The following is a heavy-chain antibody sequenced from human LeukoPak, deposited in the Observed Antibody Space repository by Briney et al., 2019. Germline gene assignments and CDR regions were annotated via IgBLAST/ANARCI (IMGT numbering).Heavy chain of an antibody. J-gene: IGHJ4*02. CDR1: GYTFTSYG. CDR3: ARDSSIAAAGTADY. D-gene: IGHD6-13*01. CDR2: ISAYNGNT. Sequence: ASVKVSCKASGYTFTSYGISWVRQAPGQGLEWMGWISAYNGNTNYAQKLQGRVTMTADTSTTTASMELRSLRSDDTAVYYCARDSSIAAAGTADYWGQGTLVTVSS. V-gene: IGHV1-18*01.